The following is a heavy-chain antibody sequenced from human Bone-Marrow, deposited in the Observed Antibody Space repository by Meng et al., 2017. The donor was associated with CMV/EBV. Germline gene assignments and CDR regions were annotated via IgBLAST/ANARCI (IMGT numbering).Heavy chain of an antibody. CDR3: ARDSPRTSYCSSTSCYFDY. CDR2: ISSSSSTI. V-gene: IGHV3-48*04. D-gene: IGHD2-2*01. Sequence: GESLKISCAASGFTFSSYSMNWVRQAPGKGLEWVSYISSSSSTIYYADSVKGRFTISRDNAKNSLYLQMNSLRAEDTAVYYCARDSPRTSYCSSTSCYFDYWGERTLTTVSS. CDR1: GFTFSSYS. J-gene: IGHJ4*02.